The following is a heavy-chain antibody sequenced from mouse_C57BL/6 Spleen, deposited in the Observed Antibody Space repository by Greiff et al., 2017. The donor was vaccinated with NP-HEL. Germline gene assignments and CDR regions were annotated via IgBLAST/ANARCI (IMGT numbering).Heavy chain of an antibody. Sequence: EVKLVESGGGLVKPGGSLKLSCAASGFTFSSYAMSWVRQTPEKRLEWVATISDGGSYTYYPDNVKGRFTISRDNAKNNLYLQMSHLKSEDTAMYYCARGGRLNYFDYWGQVTTLTVSS. CDR3: ARGGRLNYFDY. J-gene: IGHJ2*01. CDR2: ISDGGSYT. CDR1: GFTFSSYA. V-gene: IGHV5-4*03.